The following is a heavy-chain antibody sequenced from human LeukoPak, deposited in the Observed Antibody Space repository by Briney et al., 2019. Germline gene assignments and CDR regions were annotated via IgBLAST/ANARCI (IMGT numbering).Heavy chain of an antibody. J-gene: IGHJ6*03. CDR1: GYTFTSYY. Sequence: ASVKVSCKASGYTFTSYYMHWVRQAPGQGLEWMGLINPSGGSTSYAQKFQGRVTMTRDMSTSTVYMELSSLRSEDTAVYYCARDYPYYDFWSGYKNYYYMDVWGKGTTVTVSS. D-gene: IGHD3-3*01. CDR3: ARDYPYYDFWSGYKNYYYMDV. CDR2: INPSGGST. V-gene: IGHV1-46*01.